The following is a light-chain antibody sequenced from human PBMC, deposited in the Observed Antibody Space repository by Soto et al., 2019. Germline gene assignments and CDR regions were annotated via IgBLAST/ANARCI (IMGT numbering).Light chain of an antibody. V-gene: IGKV3D-15*01. CDR1: QSVSID. CDR2: DAS. Sequence: EIVMTQSPATVPVSPGERVTLSCRASQSVSIDLAWYQQKPGQAPRLLIYDASNRATGIPDRFSGSGSGTDFTLTISSLQPEDFATYYCQQHGQWPITFGQGTRLEIK. J-gene: IGKJ5*01. CDR3: QQHGQWPIT.